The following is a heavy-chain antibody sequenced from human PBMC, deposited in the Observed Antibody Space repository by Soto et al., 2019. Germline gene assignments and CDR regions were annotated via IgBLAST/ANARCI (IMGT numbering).Heavy chain of an antibody. D-gene: IGHD5-12*01. CDR2: IYYSGST. J-gene: IGHJ3*02. Sequence: SETLSLTCTVSGGSNSSYYWSWIPQSPEKRLEWLGYIYYSGSTNYNPSLKSRVIISVDTSKNQFSLKLSSVTAADTAVYYCARYRIVATTGYGFDIWGQGTMVTVSS. V-gene: IGHV4-59*01. CDR1: GGSNSSYY. CDR3: ARYRIVATTGYGFDI.